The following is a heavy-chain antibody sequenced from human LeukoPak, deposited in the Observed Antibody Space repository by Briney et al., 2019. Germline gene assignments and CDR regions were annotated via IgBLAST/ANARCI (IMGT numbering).Heavy chain of an antibody. CDR2: IIPILGIA. V-gene: IGHV1-69*04. CDR1: GGTFSSYA. Sequence: ASVKVSCKSSGGTFSSYAIIWVRQAPGQGLEWMGRIIPILGIANYAQKFQGRVTITADKSTSTAYMELSSLRSEDTAVYYCARVQGPREYTGSDIVVVPAANPFYYGMDVWGQGTTVTVSS. D-gene: IGHD2-2*01. J-gene: IGHJ6*02. CDR3: ARVQGPREYTGSDIVVVPAANPFYYGMDV.